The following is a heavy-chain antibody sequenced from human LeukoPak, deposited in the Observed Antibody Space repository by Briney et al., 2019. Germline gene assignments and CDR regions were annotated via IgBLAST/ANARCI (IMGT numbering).Heavy chain of an antibody. J-gene: IGHJ4*02. CDR2: IINDGGYT. D-gene: IGHD3-16*02. CDR3: TTDWGDIKEFAFNY. CDR1: GFTFSLVW. V-gene: IGHV3-74*01. Sequence: GGSLRLSCAASGFTFSLVWMHWVRHAPGEGLMWVSHIINDGGYTTYADSVQGRFTISRDNAKNTRCLHMSSLTTWNTAVHYCTTDWGDIKEFAFNYGGQETLVTVSP.